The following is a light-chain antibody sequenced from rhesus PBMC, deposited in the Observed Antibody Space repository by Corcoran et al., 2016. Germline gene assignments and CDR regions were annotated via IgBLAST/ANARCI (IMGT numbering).Light chain of an antibody. CDR2: RAS. CDR3: QQHDNSPWT. CDR1: QGISNW. V-gene: IGKV1-69*01. J-gene: IGKJ1*01. Sequence: DIQMTQSPSSLSASVGDRVTITCRASQGISNWLAWYQQKPGKAPKLLIYRASNLETGVPSRVSGSGSGTDFTHTISSLQPEDIATYYCQQHDNSPWTFGQGTKVEIK.